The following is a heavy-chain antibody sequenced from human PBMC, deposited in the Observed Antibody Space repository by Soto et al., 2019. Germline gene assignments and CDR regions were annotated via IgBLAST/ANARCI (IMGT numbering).Heavy chain of an antibody. D-gene: IGHD2-2*01. CDR2: ITWNSGFT. J-gene: IGHJ6*02. Sequence: EVQLVESGGGLVQPGGSLRLSCAASGFTFNDYAMHWVRQAPGKGPEWVSGITWNSGFTAYVGSVKGRFTISRDNAKNSLHLQMNSLRPEDTAFYYCVKGYCSSSRCHATPYYYYGMDVWGQGTTVTVSS. CDR3: VKGYCSSSRCHATPYYYYGMDV. CDR1: GFTFNDYA. V-gene: IGHV3-9*01.